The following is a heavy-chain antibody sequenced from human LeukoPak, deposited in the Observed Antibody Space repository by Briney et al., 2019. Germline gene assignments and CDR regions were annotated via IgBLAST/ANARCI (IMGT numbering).Heavy chain of an antibody. V-gene: IGHV3-23*01. D-gene: IGHD2-2*01. CDR3: AKDRAALPVTTYNFDF. J-gene: IGHJ4*02. Sequence: GGSLRLSCAASGITFSDYAMNWVRQAPGKGLQWVSVISGSGTGTYYADSVRGRFTISRDNSKNTLYLQMNNLGAEDTAVYYCAKDRAALPVTTYNFDFWGQGTLVTVSS. CDR2: ISGSGTGT. CDR1: GITFSDYA.